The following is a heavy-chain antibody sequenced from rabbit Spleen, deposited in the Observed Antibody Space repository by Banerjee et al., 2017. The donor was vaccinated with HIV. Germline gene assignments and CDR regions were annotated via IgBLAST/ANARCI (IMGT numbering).Heavy chain of an antibody. D-gene: IGHD1-1*01. J-gene: IGHJ4*01. CDR1: GFDFSTYS. V-gene: IGHV1S7*01. CDR2: IVPIFSVT. Sequence: QLVESGGGLVQPGGSLKLSCKASGFDFSTYSMSWVRQAPGKGLEWIGYIVPIFSVTYYANWVNGRFTISSHNAQNTLYLQLNSLTVADTATYFCARDLVGVIGWNFYLWGPGTLVTV. CDR3: ARDLVGVIGWNFYL.